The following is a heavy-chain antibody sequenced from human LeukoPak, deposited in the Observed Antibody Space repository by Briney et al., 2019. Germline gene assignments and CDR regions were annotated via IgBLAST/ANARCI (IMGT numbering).Heavy chain of an antibody. CDR1: GFTFSSYE. V-gene: IGHV3-21*01. CDR3: ARRVGYSSSIMDV. D-gene: IGHD6-6*01. Sequence: GGSLRLSCAASGFTFSSYEMNWVRQAPGKGLEWVSSISSSSSYIYYADSVKGRFTISRDNAKNSLYLQMDSLRAEDTAVYYCARRVGYSSSIMDVWGKGTTVTVSS. J-gene: IGHJ6*03. CDR2: ISSSSSYI.